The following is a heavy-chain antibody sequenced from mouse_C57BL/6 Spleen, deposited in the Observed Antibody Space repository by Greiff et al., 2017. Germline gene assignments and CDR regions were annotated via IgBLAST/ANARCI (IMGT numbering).Heavy chain of an antibody. CDR2: IDPEDGDT. J-gene: IGHJ2*01. V-gene: IGHV14-1*01. Sequence: EVKLQESGAELVRPGASVKLSCTASGFNIKDYYMHWVKQRPEQGLEWIGRIDPEDGDTEYAPKFQGKATMTADTSSNTAYLQLSSLTSEDTAVYYCTTSYYGSSSNFDYWGQGTTLTVSS. D-gene: IGHD1-1*01. CDR3: TTSYYGSSSNFDY. CDR1: GFNIKDYY.